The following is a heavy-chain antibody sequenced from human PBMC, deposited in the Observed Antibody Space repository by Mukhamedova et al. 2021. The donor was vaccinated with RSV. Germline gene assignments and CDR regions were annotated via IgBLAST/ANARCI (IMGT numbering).Heavy chain of an antibody. V-gene: IGHV4-39*07. D-gene: IGHD6-19*01. CDR2: IYYSGST. CDR3: ARGFMAVAEGRLAFDY. Sequence: EYMGSIYYSGSTYYNPSLKSRVTISVDTSKNQFSLKLSSVAAADTAVYYCARGFMAVAEGRLAFDYWGQGTLVTVSS. J-gene: IGHJ4*02.